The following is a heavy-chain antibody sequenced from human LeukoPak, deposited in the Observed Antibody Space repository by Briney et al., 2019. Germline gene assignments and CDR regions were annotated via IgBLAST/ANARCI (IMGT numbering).Heavy chain of an antibody. J-gene: IGHJ6*02. CDR1: GFTFSNYG. V-gene: IGHV3-30*18. CDR2: ISYDESDK. D-gene: IGHD2-15*01. Sequence: PGRSLRLSCAASGFTFSNYGMHWVPQPPGKGLEGGAVISYDESDKYYADSVKGRFTISRDNSKNTLYLQMNSLRPEDTAVYYCAKGVVAATNAAYYGMDVWGQGTTVTVSS. CDR3: AKGVVAATNAAYYGMDV.